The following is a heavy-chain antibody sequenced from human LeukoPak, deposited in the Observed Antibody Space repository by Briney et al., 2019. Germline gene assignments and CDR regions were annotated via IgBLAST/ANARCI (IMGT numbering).Heavy chain of an antibody. V-gene: IGHV3-21*01. CDR2: ISSSSSYI. CDR1: GFTFSSYS. D-gene: IGHD6-13*01. J-gene: IGHJ4*02. CDR3: AYLAAAGTLIFDY. Sequence: GGSLRLSCAASGFTFSSYSMNWVRQAPGKGLEWVSSISSSSSYIYYADSVKGRFTISRDNAKNSLYLQMNSLRAEDTAVYYCAYLAAAGTLIFDYWGQGTLVPVSS.